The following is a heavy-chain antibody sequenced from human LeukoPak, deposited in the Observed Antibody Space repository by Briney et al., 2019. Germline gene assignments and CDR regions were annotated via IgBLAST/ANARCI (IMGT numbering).Heavy chain of an antibody. CDR2: INPNSGGT. Sequence: ASVKVSCKASGYTFTGYYTHWVRQAPGQRLEWIGWINPNSGGTNYAQKFQGRVTMTRDPSISTVYMALRRLRSDDTAVYYCARVVRGAAAGNNWFDPWGQGTLVSVSS. J-gene: IGHJ5*02. V-gene: IGHV1-2*02. CDR1: GYTFTGYY. CDR3: ARVVRGAAAGNNWFDP. D-gene: IGHD6-13*01.